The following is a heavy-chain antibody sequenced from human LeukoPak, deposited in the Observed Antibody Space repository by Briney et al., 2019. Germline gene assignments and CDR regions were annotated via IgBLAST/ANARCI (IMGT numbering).Heavy chain of an antibody. D-gene: IGHD1-26*01. V-gene: IGHV4-39*01. CDR2: MYYDGST. CDR3: AXRSDSGSDDGEDYFDY. J-gene: IGHJ4*02. CDR1: GGSIYSTTFY. Sequence: SETLSLTCTVSGGSIYSTTFYWGWIRQPPGKGLEWIGSMYYDGSTYHNPSLKSRVTISVDTSNNQFSLKLTSVTAADTAVYFCAXRSDSGSDDGEDYFDYWGQGTLVTVSS.